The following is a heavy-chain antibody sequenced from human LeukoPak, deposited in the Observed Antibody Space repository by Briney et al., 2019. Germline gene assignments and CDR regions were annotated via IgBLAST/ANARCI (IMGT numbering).Heavy chain of an antibody. V-gene: IGHV4-59*01. D-gene: IGHD3-10*01. CDR2: MYNSGST. Sequence: SETLSLTCTVSGGSISSYYWSWIRQPPGKGLEWIAYMYNSGSTNYNPSLKSRVTISVDTSKNQFSLNLSSVTAADTAVYYCARAAFRGASYTSYYYGMDVWGQGTTVTVSS. CDR1: GGSISSYY. J-gene: IGHJ6*02. CDR3: ARAAFRGASYTSYYYGMDV.